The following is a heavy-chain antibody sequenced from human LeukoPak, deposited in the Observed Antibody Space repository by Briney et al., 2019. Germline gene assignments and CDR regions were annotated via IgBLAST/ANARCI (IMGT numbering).Heavy chain of an antibody. J-gene: IGHJ4*02. Sequence: GRSLRLSCAASGFTFSSYAMHWVRQAPGKGLEWVAVISYDGSNNYYADSVKGRFTISRDNSKNTLYLQMNSLRAEDTAVYYCARDADLSSYFDYWGQGTLVTASS. V-gene: IGHV3-30-3*01. D-gene: IGHD2/OR15-2a*01. CDR1: GFTFSSYA. CDR3: ARDADLSSYFDY. CDR2: ISYDGSNN.